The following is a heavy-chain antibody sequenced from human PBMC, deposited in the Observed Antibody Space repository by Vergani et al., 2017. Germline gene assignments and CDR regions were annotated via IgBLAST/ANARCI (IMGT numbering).Heavy chain of an antibody. CDR1: GFTFSTYA. D-gene: IGHD3-16*01. V-gene: IGHV3-23*04. CDR2: ISSDGGST. J-gene: IGHJ4*01. Sequence: VQLVESGGGLVKPGGSLRLSCAASGFTFSTYAMTWVRQAPGKGLEWVSTISSDGGSTYYADSVKGRFTISRDNSKNTLSLQMNSLRAEDTAVYYCARAYGRYDGFDYWGQRTLVTVSS. CDR3: ARAYGRYDGFDY.